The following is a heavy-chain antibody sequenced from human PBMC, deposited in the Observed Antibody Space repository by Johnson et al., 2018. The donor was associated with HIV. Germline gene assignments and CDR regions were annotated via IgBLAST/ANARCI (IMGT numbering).Heavy chain of an antibody. CDR1: GFTFSSYA. CDR2: ISGSGGST. J-gene: IGHJ3*02. CDR3: ARDQRSSGLNDQTDAFDI. D-gene: IGHD6-19*01. V-gene: IGHV3-23*04. Sequence: MMLVESGGGLVQPGGSLRLSCAASGFTFSSYAMSWVRQAPGKGLEWVSAISGSGGSTYYADSVKGRFTISRDNAKNSLYLQMNSLRAEDTAVYYCARDQRSSGLNDQTDAFDIWGQGTMVTVSS.